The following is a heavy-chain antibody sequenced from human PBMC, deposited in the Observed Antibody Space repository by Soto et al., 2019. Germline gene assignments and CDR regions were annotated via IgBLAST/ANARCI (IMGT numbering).Heavy chain of an antibody. V-gene: IGHV4-39*01. CDR2: MFYGVST. J-gene: IGHJ4*02. CDR1: Y. D-gene: IGHD3-3*02. CDR3: ARLPSRHLVDY. Sequence: YWGWIRQPPGKGLEWIGSMFYGVSTYYNPSLKSRVTVSVDTSKNQFSLNLRSVTAADTAVYYCARLPSRHLVDYWGQGTLVTVSS.